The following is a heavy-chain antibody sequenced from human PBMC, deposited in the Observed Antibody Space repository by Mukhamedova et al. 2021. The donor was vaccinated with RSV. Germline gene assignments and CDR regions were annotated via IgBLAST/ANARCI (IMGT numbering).Heavy chain of an antibody. J-gene: IGHJ6*03. D-gene: IGHD2-2*01. CDR2: ISXXXSYI. CDR3: AXGGSTSFFKHYYYYMDV. Sequence: GRQAPGKGLEWVSSISXXXSYIXXXDSXKXRFTISRDNAKXSLYLQMNSLRAEDTAVYYCAXGGSTSFFKHYYYYMDVWGKGTTVTV. V-gene: IGHV3-21*01.